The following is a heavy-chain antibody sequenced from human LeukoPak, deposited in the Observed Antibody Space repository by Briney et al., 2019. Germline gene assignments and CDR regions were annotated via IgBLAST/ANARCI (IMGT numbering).Heavy chain of an antibody. CDR2: IKQGGSEK. CDR1: GFTFSSYW. Sequence: QSGGSLRLSCAASGFTFSSYWMSWLRQAPGKGLEWVANIKQGGSEKYYVDSVKGRFTISRDNAKNSLYLQMNSLRAEDTAVYYCARVGDGYSYGFYYYYYYGMDVWGQGTTVTVSS. V-gene: IGHV3-7*01. J-gene: IGHJ6*02. CDR3: ARVGDGYSYGFYYYYYYGMDV. D-gene: IGHD5-18*01.